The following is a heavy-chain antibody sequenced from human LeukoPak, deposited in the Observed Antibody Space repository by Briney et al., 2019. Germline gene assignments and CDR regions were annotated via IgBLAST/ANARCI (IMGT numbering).Heavy chain of an antibody. V-gene: IGHV4-59*11. J-gene: IGHJ3*02. D-gene: IGHD4-17*01. CDR1: DDSFSSHY. CDR2: ISYIGST. Sequence: SETLSLTCAVSDDSFSSHYWTWIRQPPGKGLEWIGYISYIGSTNYNPSLKSRVTISIDTSRNQFSLRLSSVTAADTAVYYCARDLVTVTKVFHIWGQGTMVSLSS. CDR3: ARDLVTVTKVFHI.